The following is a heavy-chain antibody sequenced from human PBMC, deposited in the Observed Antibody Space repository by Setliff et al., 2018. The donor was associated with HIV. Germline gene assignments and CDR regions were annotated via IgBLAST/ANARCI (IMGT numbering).Heavy chain of an antibody. CDR2: IYYSGTT. CDR1: GGSISSGGYY. Sequence: PSETLSLTCTVSGGSISSGGYYWSWIRQHPGKGLEWIGYIYYSGTTYISPSLKSRLTISIDRSTNQFSLRLNSMTAADMAMYYCARSSRGYYNPLFDYWGQGTQVTVSS. D-gene: IGHD3-22*01. V-gene: IGHV4-31*03. CDR3: ARSSRGYYNPLFDY. J-gene: IGHJ4*02.